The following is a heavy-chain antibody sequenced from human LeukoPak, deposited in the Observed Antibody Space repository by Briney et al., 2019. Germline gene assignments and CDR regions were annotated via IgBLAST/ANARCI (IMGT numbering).Heavy chain of an antibody. V-gene: IGHV4-4*07. Sequence: SETLSLTCTVSGGSISSYYWSWIRQPAGKGLEWIGRIYTSGSTNYNPSLKSRVTMSVDTSKNQFSLKLSSVTAADTAVYYCAREALLWFGELFPYDAFDIWGQETMVTVSS. D-gene: IGHD3-10*01. CDR2: IYTSGST. J-gene: IGHJ3*02. CDR1: GGSISSYY. CDR3: AREALLWFGELFPYDAFDI.